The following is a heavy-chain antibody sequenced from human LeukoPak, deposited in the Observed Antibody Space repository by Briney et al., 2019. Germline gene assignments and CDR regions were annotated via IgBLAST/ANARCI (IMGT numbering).Heavy chain of an antibody. Sequence: PGGSLRFSCAASGFTFSTYGMHWVRQAPGKGLEWVAVIWYDGSNKYYADSVKGRFTIARDNSKNTLYLQMNSLRAEDTAVYYCARDQDHYFDYWGQGTLCTVSS. CDR3: ARDQDHYFDY. V-gene: IGHV3-33*01. J-gene: IGHJ4*02. CDR2: IWYDGSNK. CDR1: GFTFSTYG.